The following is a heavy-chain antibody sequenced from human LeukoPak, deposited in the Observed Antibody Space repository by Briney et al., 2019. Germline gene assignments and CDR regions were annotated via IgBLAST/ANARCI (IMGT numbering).Heavy chain of an antibody. J-gene: IGHJ4*02. D-gene: IGHD3-22*01. CDR1: GGSISSYY. V-gene: IGHV4-59*01. CDR2: IYYSGST. Sequence: SETLSLTCTVSGGSISSYYWRWIRQPPGKGLEWIGYIYYSGSTNYNPSLKSRVTISVDTSKNQFSLKLSSVTAADTAVYYCARERYYYDSSGYLYYFDYWGQGTLVTVSS. CDR3: ARERYYYDSSGYLYYFDY.